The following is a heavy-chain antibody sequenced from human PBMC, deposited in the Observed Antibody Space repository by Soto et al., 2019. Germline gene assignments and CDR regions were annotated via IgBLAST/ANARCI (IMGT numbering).Heavy chain of an antibody. CDR3: ARTLGSSSSGWFDP. CDR1: GYTFTNYD. CDR2: ISAYNGNT. Sequence: ASVKVSCKASGYTFTNYDISWVRQAPGQGLEWMGWISAYNGNTNYAQKVQGRVTMTTDTSTTTAYMELRSLRSDDTAVYYCARTLGSSSSGWFDPWGQGTLLTVSS. V-gene: IGHV1-18*04. D-gene: IGHD6-6*01. J-gene: IGHJ5*02.